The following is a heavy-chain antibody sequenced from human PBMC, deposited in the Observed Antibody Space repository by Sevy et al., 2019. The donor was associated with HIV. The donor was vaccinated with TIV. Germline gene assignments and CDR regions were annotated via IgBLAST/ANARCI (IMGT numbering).Heavy chain of an antibody. CDR1: GLTFSNAW. D-gene: IGHD3-3*01. CDR2: IKSKTDGGTT. J-gene: IGHJ2*01. V-gene: IGHV3-15*01. CDR3: TTKSDFWSGYQYFDL. Sequence: GGSLRLSCAASGLTFSNAWMTWVRQAPGKGLEWVGRIKSKTDGGTTDYAAPVKGRFTISRDDSKNTLYLQMNSLKTEDTAVYYCTTKSDFWSGYQYFDLWGRRTLVTASS.